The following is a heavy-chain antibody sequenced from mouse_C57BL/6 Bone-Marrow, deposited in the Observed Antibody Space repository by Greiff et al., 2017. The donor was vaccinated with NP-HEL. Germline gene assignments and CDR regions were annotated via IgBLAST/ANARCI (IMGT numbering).Heavy chain of an antibody. CDR2: IYPRSCNT. V-gene: IGHV1-81*01. D-gene: IGHD1-1*01. J-gene: IGHJ1*03. Sequence: VQLQQSGAELARPGASVKLSCKASGYTFTSYGISWVKQRTGQGLEWIGEIYPRSCNTYYNEKFMGKATLTADKSSSTAYMELRSLTAEDSAVYFCANYYYGSSYWYFDVWGTGTTVTVSS. CDR1: GYTFTSYG. CDR3: ANYYYGSSYWYFDV.